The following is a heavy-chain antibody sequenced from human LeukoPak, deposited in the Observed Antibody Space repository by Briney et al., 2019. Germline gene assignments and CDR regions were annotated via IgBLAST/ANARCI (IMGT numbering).Heavy chain of an antibody. J-gene: IGHJ6*03. V-gene: IGHV3-49*04. CDR1: GFTFGDYA. CDR2: IRSKAYGGTT. D-gene: IGHD2-2*02. Sequence: GGSLRLSCTASGFTFGDYAMSWVRQAPGKGLEWVGFIRSKAYGGTTEYAASVKGRFTISRDDSKSIAYLQMNSLKTEDTAVYYCTSDRYCSSTSCYTYYYYMDVWGKGTTVTVSS. CDR3: TSDRYCSSTSCYTYYYYMDV.